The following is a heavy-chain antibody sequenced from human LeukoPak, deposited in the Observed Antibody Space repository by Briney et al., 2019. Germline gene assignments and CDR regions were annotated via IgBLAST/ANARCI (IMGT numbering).Heavy chain of an antibody. D-gene: IGHD1-1*01. V-gene: IGHV3-53*04. J-gene: IGHJ4*02. CDR2: LYSGGTT. CDR1: GFSVRKNY. CDR3: ARRAPTNYFFDN. Sequence: GGSLRLSCAVSGFSVRKNYMGWVRQAPGKGLEWVSILYSGGTTYSADSVKGRFTISRHQSKNTLYLQLNSLRVDDTAVYYCARRAPTNYFFDNWGQGTLVTVSS.